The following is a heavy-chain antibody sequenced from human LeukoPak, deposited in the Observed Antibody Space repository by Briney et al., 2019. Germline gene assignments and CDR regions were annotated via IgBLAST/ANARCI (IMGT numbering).Heavy chain of an antibody. CDR2: IKQDGSEK. CDR1: RFSFSIYW. J-gene: IGHJ4*02. D-gene: IGHD3-22*01. CDR3: ASSKWFYFDS. Sequence: GGSLRLSCAASRFSFSIYWMNWVRQAPGKGLEWVANIKQDGSEKYYVDSVKGRFTISRDNAKNSLYLQMNSLRVEDTAVYYCASSKWFYFDSWGQGTLVTVSS. V-gene: IGHV3-7*02.